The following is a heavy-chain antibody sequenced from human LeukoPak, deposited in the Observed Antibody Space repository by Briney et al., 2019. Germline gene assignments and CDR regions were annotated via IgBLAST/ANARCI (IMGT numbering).Heavy chain of an antibody. Sequence: SETLSLTCTVSGGSISSSTYYWGWIRQPPGKGLEWIGSLYYSGSTYNNPSLKSRVTISVDTSKNQFSLKLSSVTAADTAVYYCARLQSVPAAGGWWFDHWGQGTLVTVSS. D-gene: IGHD2-2*01. V-gene: IGHV4-39*01. CDR2: LYYSGST. CDR3: ARLQSVPAAGGWWFDH. CDR1: GGSISSSTYY. J-gene: IGHJ5*02.